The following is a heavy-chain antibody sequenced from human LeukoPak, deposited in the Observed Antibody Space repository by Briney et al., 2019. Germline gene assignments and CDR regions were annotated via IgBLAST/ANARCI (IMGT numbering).Heavy chain of an antibody. CDR3: ARGLDDYYYMDV. CDR1: GYTFTSYG. CDR2: MNPNSGNT. Sequence: ASVKVSCKASGYTFTSYGINWLRQATGQGLEWMGWMNPNSGNTGYAQKFQGRVTITRNTSISTAYMELSSLRSEDTAVYYCARGLDDYYYMDVWGKGTTVTVSS. V-gene: IGHV1-8*03. J-gene: IGHJ6*03.